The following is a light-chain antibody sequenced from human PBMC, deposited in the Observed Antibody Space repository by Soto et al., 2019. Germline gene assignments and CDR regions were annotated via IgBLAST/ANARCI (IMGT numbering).Light chain of an antibody. CDR1: QSISTY. CDR2: AAS. J-gene: IGKJ1*01. Sequence: IQMTQSPSSLSACVGDSVTITCRASQSISTYLNWYQQKLGKAPKLLISAASSLQSGVPSRFSGSGSGTYFTLSISSLQPEDHATYYCQLSDGSWTFGQGTKADIK. CDR3: QLSDGSWT. V-gene: IGKV1-39*01.